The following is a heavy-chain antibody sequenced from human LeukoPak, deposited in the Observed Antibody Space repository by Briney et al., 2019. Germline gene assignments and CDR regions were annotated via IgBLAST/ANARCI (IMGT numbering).Heavy chain of an antibody. J-gene: IGHJ4*02. CDR2: ITTTSAYI. Sequence: PGGSLRLSCAASGFIFSDYTLNWVRQAPGKGLEWVSSITTTSAYIYYADSVKGRFTISRDNAKSSLYLQMNSLRADDTAVYYCTRDIVHGDYVSAYWGQGTLVTVSS. V-gene: IGHV3-21*01. CDR3: TRDIVHGDYVSAY. CDR1: GFIFSDYT. D-gene: IGHD4-17*01.